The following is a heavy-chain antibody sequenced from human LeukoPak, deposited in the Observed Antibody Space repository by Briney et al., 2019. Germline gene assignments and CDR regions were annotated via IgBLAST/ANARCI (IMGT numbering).Heavy chain of an antibody. CDR2: ISGSGGST. V-gene: IGHV3-23*01. J-gene: IGHJ4*02. CDR1: GFTFSDYY. CDR3: AKDFRIWFGESTFDY. D-gene: IGHD3-10*01. Sequence: PGGSLRLSCAASGFTFSDYYMSWIRQAPGKGLEWVSAISGSGGSTYYADSVKGRFTISRDNSKNTLYLQMNSLRAEDTAVYYCAKDFRIWFGESTFDYWGQGTLVTVSS.